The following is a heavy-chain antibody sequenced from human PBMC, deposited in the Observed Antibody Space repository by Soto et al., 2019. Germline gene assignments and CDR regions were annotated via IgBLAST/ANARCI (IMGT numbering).Heavy chain of an antibody. D-gene: IGHD3-3*01. Sequence: QVQLVQSGAEVKKPGASVKVSCKASGYTFTSYDINWVRQATGQGLEWMGWMNPNSGNTGYAQKFQGRVTMTRNTSVSTAYMELSSLRSEDTAVYYCARGGGGGGDFWSGYYSLYYYYGMDVWGQGTTVTVSS. CDR2: MNPNSGNT. J-gene: IGHJ6*02. CDR3: ARGGGGGGDFWSGYYSLYYYYGMDV. CDR1: GYTFTSYD. V-gene: IGHV1-8*01.